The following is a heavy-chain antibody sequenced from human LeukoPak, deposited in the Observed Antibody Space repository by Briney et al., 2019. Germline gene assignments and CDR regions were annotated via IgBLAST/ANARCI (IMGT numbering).Heavy chain of an antibody. Sequence: RGSLRLSCAASGFTFSSYAMHWVRQAAGKGLEWVAVISYEGSNKYYADSVKGRFPISRDNYTNTLYLQMNSLRAEDTAVYYCARDRSIAVAGYFDYWGQGTLVTVSS. CDR3: ARDRSIAVAGYFDY. CDR2: ISYEGSNK. CDR1: GFTFSSYA. J-gene: IGHJ4*02. V-gene: IGHV3-30-3*01. D-gene: IGHD6-19*01.